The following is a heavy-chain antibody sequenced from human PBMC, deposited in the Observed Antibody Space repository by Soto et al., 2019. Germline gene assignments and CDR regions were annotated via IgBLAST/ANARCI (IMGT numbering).Heavy chain of an antibody. D-gene: IGHD3-9*01. Sequence: QIQLVQSGGGVKTPGASVKVSCTTSRYTFTSHGIAWVRQAPGQGLEWMGWISTFNGKTDYAQKFQGRVTMTADTITSTVDMELWSWRSEDTAVYFCARLLTEGATFREDAFDMWGQGTKVTVSS. CDR3: ARLLTEGATFREDAFDM. J-gene: IGHJ3*02. V-gene: IGHV1-18*01. CDR1: RYTFTSHG. CDR2: ISTFNGKT.